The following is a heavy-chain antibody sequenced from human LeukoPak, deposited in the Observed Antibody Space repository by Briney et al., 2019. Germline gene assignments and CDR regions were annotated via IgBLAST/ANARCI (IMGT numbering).Heavy chain of an antibody. CDR1: GGSISSSSCY. J-gene: IGHJ5*02. V-gene: IGHV4-39*01. CDR3: AADSSGWYGWFDP. D-gene: IGHD6-19*01. Sequence: SETLSLTCTVSGGSISSSSCYWGWIRQPPGKGLEWIGSIYYSGSTYYNPSLKSRVTISVDTSKTQCSLKRSSVTAADTAVYYCAADSSGWYGWFDPWGQGTLVTVSS. CDR2: IYYSGST.